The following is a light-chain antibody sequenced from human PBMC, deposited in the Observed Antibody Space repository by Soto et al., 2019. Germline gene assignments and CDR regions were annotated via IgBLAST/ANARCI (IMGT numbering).Light chain of an antibody. J-gene: IGKJ2*01. CDR2: GAY. V-gene: IGKV3-20*01. CDR3: QQYGSSLYT. CDR1: QSVSSSY. Sequence: EIVLTQSPGTLSLSPGEGATLSCRASQSVSSSYVAWYQQKPGQAPRLLIYGAYIRATGIPDRFSGSGSGTEFTLSISRLEPEDFAVYYCQQYGSSLYTFDQGTKLEIK.